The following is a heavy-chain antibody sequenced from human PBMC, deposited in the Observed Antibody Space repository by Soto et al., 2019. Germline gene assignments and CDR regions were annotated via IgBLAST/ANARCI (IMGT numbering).Heavy chain of an antibody. V-gene: IGHV1-2*02. CDR3: AKTSTRAYSAYDVAY. CDR1: GYTFTAYW. Sequence: ASVKVSCKASGYTFTAYWIHWVRQTPGQGLEWMGYINPNTGGTNYAQNFQGSVTMTRDTSINTAYMELSGLRYDDTAIYYCAKTSTRAYSAYDVAYWGQGTLVTVSS. J-gene: IGHJ4*02. D-gene: IGHD5-12*01. CDR2: INPNTGGT.